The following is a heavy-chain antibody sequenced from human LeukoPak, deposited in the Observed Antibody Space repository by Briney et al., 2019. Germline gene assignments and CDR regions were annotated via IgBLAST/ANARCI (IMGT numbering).Heavy chain of an antibody. CDR2: IIPMFGTA. CDR3: TRSYSSGKDWCY. D-gene: IGHD6-19*01. CDR1: GGTFSSFV. J-gene: IGHJ4*02. Sequence: EASVKVSCKASGGTFSSFVINWVRQAPGQGLEWMGGIIPMFGTANYAQKFQGRVTMTIDTSTTTVYMELRSLRSDDTAVYYCTRSYSSGKDWCYWGQGTLVTVSS. V-gene: IGHV1-69*05.